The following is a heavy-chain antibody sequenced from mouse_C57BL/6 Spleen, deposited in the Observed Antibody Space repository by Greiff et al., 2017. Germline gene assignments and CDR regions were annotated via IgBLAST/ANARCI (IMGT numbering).Heavy chain of an antibody. J-gene: IGHJ3*01. CDR2: VDPETGGT. CDR1: GYKFTDYE. Sequence: QVQLQQSGAELVRPGASVTMSCKASGYKFTDYEMNWVKQTPVHGLEWIGAVDPETGGTAYNQKFKGKAILTADKSSSTAYMELRSLTSEDAAFYYCTRTLSTEEFAYGGQGTLVTVAA. CDR3: TRTLSTEEFAY. V-gene: IGHV1-15*01.